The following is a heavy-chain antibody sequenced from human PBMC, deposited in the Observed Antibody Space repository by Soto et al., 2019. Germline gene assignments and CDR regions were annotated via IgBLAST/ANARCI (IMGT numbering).Heavy chain of an antibody. V-gene: IGHV4-39*01. Sequence: SETLSLTCSVSDDSINSDKYYWGWIRQPPGKGLEWIGSIYYRGNAYYNPSLQTRVTISLDKSKSQFSLKLNSVTAADSAVYFCARLEGLATSSYYFDYWGPGALVTVSS. CDR2: IYYRGNA. CDR1: DDSINSDKYY. J-gene: IGHJ4*02. CDR3: ARLEGLATSSYYFDY. D-gene: IGHD6-6*01.